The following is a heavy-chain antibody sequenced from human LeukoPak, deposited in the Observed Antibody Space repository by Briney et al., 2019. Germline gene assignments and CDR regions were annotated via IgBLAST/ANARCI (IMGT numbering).Heavy chain of an antibody. CDR3: ARSWDWGSPFDY. V-gene: IGHV3-7*01. J-gene: IGHJ4*02. CDR1: GCTFSSYW. Sequence: GGSLRLSCAASGCTFSSYWRSWVRLAPGKGLEWVANIKQDGSEKYYVDSVKGRFTISRDNAKNSLYLQMNSLRAEDTAVYYCARSWDWGSPFDYWGQGTLVTVSS. D-gene: IGHD7-27*01. CDR2: IKQDGSEK.